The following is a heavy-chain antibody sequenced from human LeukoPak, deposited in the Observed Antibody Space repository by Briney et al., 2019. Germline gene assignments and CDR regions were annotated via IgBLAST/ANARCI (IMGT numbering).Heavy chain of an antibody. D-gene: IGHD2-21*01. CDR3: AKDGDASAYCGGDCSMGIFDY. J-gene: IGHJ4*02. CDR1: GFTFSSYS. V-gene: IGHV3-21*04. CDR2: ISSSSSYI. Sequence: GGSLRLSCAASGFTFSSYSMNWVRQAPGKGLEWVSSISSSSSYIYYADSVKGRFTISRDNSKNTLYLQMNSLRAEDTAVYYCAKDGDASAYCGGDCSMGIFDYWGQGTLVTVSS.